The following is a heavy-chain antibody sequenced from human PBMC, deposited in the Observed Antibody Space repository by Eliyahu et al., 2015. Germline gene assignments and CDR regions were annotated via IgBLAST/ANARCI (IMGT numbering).Heavy chain of an antibody. CDR1: GGSFSGYY. Sequence: QVQLQQWGAGLLKPSETLSLTCAVYGGSFSGYYWSWIRQPPGKELEWIGEINHSGSTTYNTPLKSRVTISVDTSKNQFSLKLSSVTAADTAVYYCARGRNDVVVVAGAGGGIDYWGQGTLVTVSS. J-gene: IGHJ4*02. V-gene: IGHV4-34*01. D-gene: IGHD2-15*01. CDR3: ARGRNDVVVVAGAGGGIDY. CDR2: INHSGST.